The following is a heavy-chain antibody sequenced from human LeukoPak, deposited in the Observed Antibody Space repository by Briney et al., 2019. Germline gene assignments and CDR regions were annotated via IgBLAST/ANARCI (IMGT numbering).Heavy chain of an antibody. CDR2: ISYDGSNK. Sequence: PGGSLRLSCAASGFTFSGYGMHWVRQAPGKGLEWVAVISYDGSNKYYADSVKGRFTISRDNSKNALYLQMNSLRAEDTSVYYCATLGATVSDYFDYWGQGTLVTVSS. V-gene: IGHV3-30*19. CDR3: ATLGATVSDYFDY. CDR1: GFTFSGYG. D-gene: IGHD1-26*01. J-gene: IGHJ4*02.